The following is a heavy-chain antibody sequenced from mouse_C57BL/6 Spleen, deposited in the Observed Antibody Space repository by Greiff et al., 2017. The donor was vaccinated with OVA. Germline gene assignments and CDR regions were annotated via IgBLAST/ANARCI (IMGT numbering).Heavy chain of an antibody. Sequence: QVQLQQPGAELVMPGASVKLSCKASGYTFTSYWMHWVKQRPGQGLEWIGEIDPSDSYTNYNQKFKGKSTLTVDKSSSTAYMQLSSLTSEDSAVYYCARAGTPAYLDYWGQGTTLTVSS. V-gene: IGHV1-69*01. D-gene: IGHD2-14*01. CDR2: IDPSDSYT. CDR1: GYTFTSYW. CDR3: ARAGTPAYLDY. J-gene: IGHJ2*01.